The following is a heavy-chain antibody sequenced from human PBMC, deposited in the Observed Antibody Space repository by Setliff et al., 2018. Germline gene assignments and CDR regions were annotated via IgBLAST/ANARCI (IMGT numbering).Heavy chain of an antibody. CDR2: ISHSGST. D-gene: IGHD4-17*01. Sequence: SETLSLTCTVSGYSISSGHYWGWIRQPPGKGLEWIGSISHSGSTYYNPSLRSRLSISLDTSKNQFSPKLTSVTAADTAGYYCAGGRRYDYGWDFDYWGQGTLVTVS. CDR1: GYSISSGHY. CDR3: AGGRRYDYGWDFDY. V-gene: IGHV4-38-2*02. J-gene: IGHJ4*02.